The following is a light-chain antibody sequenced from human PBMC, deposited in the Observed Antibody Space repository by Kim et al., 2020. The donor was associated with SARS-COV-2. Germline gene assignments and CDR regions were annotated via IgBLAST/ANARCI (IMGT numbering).Light chain of an antibody. CDR3: NSRDSSGNQIV. Sequence: SSELTQDPAVSVALGQTVRITCQGDSLRSYYASWYQQKPGQAPVLVIYGKNNRPSGIPDRFSGSSSGNTASLTITGAQAEDEAEYYCNSRDSSGNQIVFG. CDR2: GKN. J-gene: IGLJ7*01. CDR1: SLRSYY. V-gene: IGLV3-19*01.